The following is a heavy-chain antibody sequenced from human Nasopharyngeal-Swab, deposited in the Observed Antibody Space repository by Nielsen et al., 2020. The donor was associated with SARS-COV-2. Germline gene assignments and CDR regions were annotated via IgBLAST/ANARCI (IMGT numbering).Heavy chain of an antibody. V-gene: IGHV1-8*01. CDR2: MNPNSGNT. Sequence: ASVKVSCKASGYTFTSYDMNWVRQATGQGLEWMGWMNPNSGNTGYAQKFQGSVTMTRNTSISTAYMELSSLRSEDTAVYYCARATRGLADIVLMVYTMVYYGMDVWGQGTTVTVSS. J-gene: IGHJ6*02. CDR1: GYTFTSYD. CDR3: ARATRGLADIVLMVYTMVYYGMDV. D-gene: IGHD2-8*01.